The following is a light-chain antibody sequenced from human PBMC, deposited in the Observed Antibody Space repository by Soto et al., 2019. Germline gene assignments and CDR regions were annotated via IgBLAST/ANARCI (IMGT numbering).Light chain of an antibody. V-gene: IGKV1-39*01. Sequence: DIQMTQPPSSLSASVGDRVTITCRASQSISSYLNWYQQKPGKAPKLLIYDASSLQRGVPSRFSGSGSGTYFTLTISSLQPEDFATYYCQQSYSTPRTFSQGTKVEIK. CDR1: QSISSY. J-gene: IGKJ1*01. CDR2: DAS. CDR3: QQSYSTPRT.